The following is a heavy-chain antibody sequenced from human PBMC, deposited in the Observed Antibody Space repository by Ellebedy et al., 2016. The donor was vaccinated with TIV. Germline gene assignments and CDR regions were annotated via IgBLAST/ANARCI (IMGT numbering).Heavy chain of an antibody. CDR1: GYTFTSYY. J-gene: IGHJ5*02. V-gene: IGHV1-2*02. CDR2: INPNSGGT. CDR3: ATYDSSGWWFDP. D-gene: IGHD3-22*01. Sequence: ASVKVSXKVSGYTFTSYYMHWVRQAPGQGLEWMGWINPNSGGTNYAQKFQGRVTVTRDTSISTAYMELSRLRSDDTAVYYCATYDSSGWWFDPWGQGTLVTVSS.